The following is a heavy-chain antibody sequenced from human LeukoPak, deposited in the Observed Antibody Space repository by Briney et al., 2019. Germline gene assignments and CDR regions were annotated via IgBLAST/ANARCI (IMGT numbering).Heavy chain of an antibody. CDR3: ARYYCSGGSCYHPGFDY. Sequence: PSETLSLPCTVPGGSIGSYYWSWFRQPPGKGLEWIGYIYYSGSTNYNPSLKSRVTISVDTSKKRCSLKLPSVTAADTAVNSCARYYCSGGSCYHPGFDYWGQGTLVTVSS. D-gene: IGHD2-15*01. CDR2: IYYSGST. J-gene: IGHJ4*02. V-gene: IGHV4-59*08. CDR1: GGSIGSYY.